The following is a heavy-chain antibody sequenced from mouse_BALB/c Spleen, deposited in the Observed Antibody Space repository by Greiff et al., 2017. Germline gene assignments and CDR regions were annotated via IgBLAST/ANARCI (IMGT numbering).Heavy chain of an antibody. CDR1: GFTFSSYT. D-gene: IGHD2-1*01. Sequence: EVMLVESGGGLVQPGGSLKLSCAASGFTFSSYTMSWVRQTPEKRLEWVAYISNGGGSTYYPDTVKGRFTISRDNAKNTLYLQMRSLKSEDTAMYYCARRGNSYAMDYWGQGTSVTVSS. CDR3: ARRGNSYAMDY. V-gene: IGHV5-12-2*01. J-gene: IGHJ4*01. CDR2: ISNGGGST.